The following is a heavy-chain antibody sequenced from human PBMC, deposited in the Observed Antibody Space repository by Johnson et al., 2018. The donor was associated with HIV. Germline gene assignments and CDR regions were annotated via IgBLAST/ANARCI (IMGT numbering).Heavy chain of an antibody. CDR2: ISGSGAST. CDR3: AKVGRMTTVVTPGDAFDI. Sequence: EVQLVESGGGLVQPGGSLRLSCVVSGFTFSDYAVNWVRQAPGKGLEWVSGISGSGASTYYADSVKGRFTISRDNSKSTLYLQMNSLRVEDTAVYYCAKVGRMTTVVTPGDAFDIWGQGTKVTVSS. D-gene: IGHD4-23*01. V-gene: IGHV3-23*04. J-gene: IGHJ3*02. CDR1: GFTFSDYA.